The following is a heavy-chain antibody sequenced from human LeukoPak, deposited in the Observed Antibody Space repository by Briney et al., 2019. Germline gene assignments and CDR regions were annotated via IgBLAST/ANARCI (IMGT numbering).Heavy chain of an antibody. J-gene: IGHJ4*02. CDR1: GGSISSYY. CDR2: IYYSGST. V-gene: IGHV4-59*08. CDR3: ARLFMEPAARREEYYFDY. D-gene: IGHD2-2*01. Sequence: SETLSLTCTVSGGSISSYYWSWIRQPPGEGLEWIGYIYYSGSTNYNPSLKSRVTISVDTSKNQFSLKLSSVTASDTAVYYCARLFMEPAARREEYYFDYWGQGTLVTASS.